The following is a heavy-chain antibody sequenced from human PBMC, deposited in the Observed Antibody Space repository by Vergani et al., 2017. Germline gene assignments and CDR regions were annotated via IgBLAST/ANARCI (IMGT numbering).Heavy chain of an antibody. CDR2: ISSSSSYI. V-gene: IGHV3-21*01. Sequence: EVQLVESGGGLVKPGGSLRLSCAASGFTFSSYSMNWVRQAPGKGLEWVSSISSSSSYIYYADSVKGRFTISRDNSKNTLYLQMNSLRAEDTAVYYCAKGSSSTNRGAFDYWGQGTLVTVSS. CDR1: GFTFSSYS. D-gene: IGHD6-6*01. J-gene: IGHJ4*02. CDR3: AKGSSSTNRGAFDY.